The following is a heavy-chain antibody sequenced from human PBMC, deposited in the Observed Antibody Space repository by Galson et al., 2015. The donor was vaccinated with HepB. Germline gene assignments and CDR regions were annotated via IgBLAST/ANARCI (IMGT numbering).Heavy chain of an antibody. CDR1: GYTFTGYH. J-gene: IGHJ5*02. CDR2: INPTGGST. CDR3: TRGYYDFWSAPENWFDP. D-gene: IGHD3-3*01. Sequence: SVKVSCKASGYTFTGYHMHWVRQAPGQGLEWMGIINPTGGSTSYAQKFQGRVTMTRDTSTSTVYMELSSLRSEDTAVYYCTRGYYDFWSAPENWFDPWGQGTQVTVSS. V-gene: IGHV1-46*01.